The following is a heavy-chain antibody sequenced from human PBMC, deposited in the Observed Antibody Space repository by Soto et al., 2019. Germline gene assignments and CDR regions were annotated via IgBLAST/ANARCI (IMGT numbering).Heavy chain of an antibody. Sequence: GGSLRLSCAASGFTFSSYEMNWVRQAPEKGLEWVSYISSSGSTIYYADSVKGRFTISRDNAKNSLYLQMNSLRAEDTAVYYCARGTPIGYCSSTSCIPGYYYGMDVWGQGTTVTVSS. CDR1: GFTFSSYE. CDR2: ISSSGSTI. D-gene: IGHD2-2*01. CDR3: ARGTPIGYCSSTSCIPGYYYGMDV. J-gene: IGHJ6*02. V-gene: IGHV3-48*03.